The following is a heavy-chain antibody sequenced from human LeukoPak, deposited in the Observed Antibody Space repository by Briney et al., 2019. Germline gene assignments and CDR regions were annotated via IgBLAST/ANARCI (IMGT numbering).Heavy chain of an antibody. Sequence: GRSLRLSCTASGFTFDDYAMHWVRQAPGKGLEWVSGISWNSGRIGYADSVKGRFTISRDNAKNSLYLQMNSLRAEDTAVYYCARVVGGGNFDYWGQGTLVTVSS. J-gene: IGHJ4*02. CDR1: GFTFDDYA. V-gene: IGHV3-9*01. D-gene: IGHD2-2*01. CDR3: ARVVGGGNFDY. CDR2: ISWNSGRI.